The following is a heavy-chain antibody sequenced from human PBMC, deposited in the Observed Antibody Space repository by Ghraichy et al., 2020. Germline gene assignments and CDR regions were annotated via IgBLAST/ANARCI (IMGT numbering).Heavy chain of an antibody. J-gene: IGHJ2*01. CDR2: IYYSGIT. V-gene: IGHV4-59*01. CDR3: ARVVQMATNHYWYFDL. Sequence: SETLSLTCSVSGGSIRSYYWSWIRQPPGKGLEWIGYIYYSGITNYNPSLKSRVTISVDTSKNQFSLKLNSVTAADAAVYYCARVVQMATNHYWYFDLWGRCTLVAVSS. CDR1: GGSIRSYY. D-gene: IGHD5-24*01.